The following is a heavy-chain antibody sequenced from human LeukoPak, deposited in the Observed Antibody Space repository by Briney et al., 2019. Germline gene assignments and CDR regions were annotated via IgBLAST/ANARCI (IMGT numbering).Heavy chain of an antibody. J-gene: IGHJ4*02. CDR1: GYIFTGYY. V-gene: IGHV1-2*02. CDR3: ARDDDYGVDY. CDR2: INPNSGDT. Sequence: ASVKVSRKASGYIFTGYYMHWVRQAPGQGLEWMGWINPNSGDTNYAQKFQGRVTMTRDTSISTAYMELSRLRSDDTAVYYCARDDDYGVDYWGQGTLVTVSS. D-gene: IGHD4-17*01.